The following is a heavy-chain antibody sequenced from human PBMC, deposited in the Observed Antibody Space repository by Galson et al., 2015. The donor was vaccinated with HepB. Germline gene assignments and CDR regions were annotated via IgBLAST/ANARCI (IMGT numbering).Heavy chain of an antibody. CDR3: ARDVSYDFWGLHP. V-gene: IGHV7-4-1*02. D-gene: IGHD3-3*01. CDR1: GYRFPRYA. J-gene: IGHJ5*02. Sequence: SVKVSCKASGYRFPRYAMNWVRQAPGQGLEWMGRINTNTGNPTYAQGFTGRFVFSLDTSVDTVYLQINNLKAADSAMYYCARDVSYDFWGLHPWGQGTLVTVSS. CDR2: INTNTGNP.